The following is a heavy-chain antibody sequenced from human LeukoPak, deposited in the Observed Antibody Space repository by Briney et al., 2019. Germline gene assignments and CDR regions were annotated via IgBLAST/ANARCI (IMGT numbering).Heavy chain of an antibody. D-gene: IGHD1-26*01. J-gene: IGHJ4*02. CDR1: GGSFSGYY. V-gene: IGHV4-34*01. CDR2: INHSGST. CDR3: ARGYPELGSDY. Sequence: SETLSLTCAVYGGSFSGYYWSWIRQPPGKGLDWIGEINHSGSTNYNPSLKSRVTISVDTSKNQFSLKLSSVTAADTAVYYCARGYPELGSDYWGQGTLVTVSS.